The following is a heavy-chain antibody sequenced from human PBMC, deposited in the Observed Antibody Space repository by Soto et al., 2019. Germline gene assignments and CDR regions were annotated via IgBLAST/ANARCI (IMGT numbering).Heavy chain of an antibody. V-gene: IGHV4-39*01. D-gene: IGHD5-18*01. CDR2: IYYSGST. CDR1: SGSINGRKDY. CDR3: APWDSYGDYFDY. J-gene: IGHJ4*02. Sequence: SGTMAITCTVSSGSINGRKDYWGWIRQPPGKGLEWIGSIYYSGSTYYNPSLKSRVTISADTSMNQFSLKLSSVTAADTAVYYCAPWDSYGDYFDYWGQGTLVTVSS.